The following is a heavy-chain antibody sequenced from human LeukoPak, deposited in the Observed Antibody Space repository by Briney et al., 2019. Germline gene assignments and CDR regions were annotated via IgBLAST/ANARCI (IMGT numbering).Heavy chain of an antibody. Sequence: KPGGSLRLSCAASGFTFNSYSMNWVRQTPGKGLEWVSSISSSSGYINYADSVKGRFTVSRDNAKNSLYLQMNSLRAEDTALYYCAKDIERWELLAYFDYWGQGTLVTVST. CDR1: GFTFNSYS. CDR3: AKDIERWELLAYFDY. CDR2: ISSSSGYI. V-gene: IGHV3-21*04. J-gene: IGHJ4*02. D-gene: IGHD1-26*01.